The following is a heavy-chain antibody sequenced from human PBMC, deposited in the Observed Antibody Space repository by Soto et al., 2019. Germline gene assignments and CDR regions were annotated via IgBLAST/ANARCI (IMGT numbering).Heavy chain of an antibody. CDR2: ISYDATST. Sequence: QVHLVESGGGVVQPGRSLRLSCAASGFTFSDFALHWVRQAPGKGLEWVTLISYDATSTYFADSVRGRFSISRDNSQNTLYLEMNALRIEDTAVYYCASQAMGGRKYCYRYLDVWGQGTTVTVSS. J-gene: IGHJ6*02. D-gene: IGHD5-18*01. CDR3: ASQAMGGRKYCYRYLDV. V-gene: IGHV3-30-3*01. CDR1: GFTFSDFA.